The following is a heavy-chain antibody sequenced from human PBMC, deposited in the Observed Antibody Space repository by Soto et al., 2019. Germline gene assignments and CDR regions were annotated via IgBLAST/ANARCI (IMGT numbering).Heavy chain of an antibody. CDR1: GVTSANYA. Sequence: QVQLEQSGAEVTEPGSSVKISCRASGVTSANYAVSWVRQTSGQGIEWMGGIVPVFGTTDYAHKFQGRLTSPAAESTGPVYMELGSLTSDDTATYYCSRNPNGSVSPQPNDVWGQGTRVIVAS. CDR2: IVPVFGTT. CDR3: SRNPNGSVSPQPNDV. J-gene: IGHJ4*02. V-gene: IGHV1-69*01. D-gene: IGHD1-1*01.